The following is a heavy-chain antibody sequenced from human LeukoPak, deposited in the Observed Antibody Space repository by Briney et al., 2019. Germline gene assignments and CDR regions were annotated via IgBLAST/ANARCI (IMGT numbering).Heavy chain of an antibody. Sequence: PSETLSLTCTVSGGSISSYYWSWIRQPPGKGLEWIGYIYYSGSTNYNPSLKSRVTISVDTSKNQFSLKLSPVTAADTAVYYCAREAGDSSSHLDYWGQGTLVTVSS. D-gene: IGHD6-6*01. J-gene: IGHJ4*02. CDR3: AREAGDSSSHLDY. CDR1: GGSISSYY. V-gene: IGHV4-59*01. CDR2: IYYSGST.